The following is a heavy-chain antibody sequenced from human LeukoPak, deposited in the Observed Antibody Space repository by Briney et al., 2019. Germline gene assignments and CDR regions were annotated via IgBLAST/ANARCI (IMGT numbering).Heavy chain of an antibody. CDR1: GFIFSKFW. J-gene: IGHJ4*02. D-gene: IGHD1-26*01. Sequence: GGSLRLSCTASGFIFSKFWMIWVRQAPGKGLEWVANIKEDGSDKYYVDSVKGRFTISRDNSKNTLYLQMNSLRAEDTAVYYCARDSGSYYPYDYWGQGTLVTVSS. CDR3: ARDSGSYYPYDY. V-gene: IGHV3-7*03. CDR2: IKEDGSDK.